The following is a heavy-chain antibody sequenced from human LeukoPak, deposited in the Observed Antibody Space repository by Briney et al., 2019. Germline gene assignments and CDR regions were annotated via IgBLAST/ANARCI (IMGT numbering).Heavy chain of an antibody. J-gene: IGHJ4*02. D-gene: IGHD3-22*01. V-gene: IGHV3-15*01. CDR2: IKSKTGGGTT. CDR3: YCYDSMDY. Sequence: GGSLRLSCAASGFTFSNAWMSWVRQAPGKGPEWVGRIKSKTGGGTTDYTAPVKGRFTISRDDSKNTLYLQMNSLKTDDTAVYYCYCYDSMDYWGQGTLVTVSS. CDR1: GFTFSNAW.